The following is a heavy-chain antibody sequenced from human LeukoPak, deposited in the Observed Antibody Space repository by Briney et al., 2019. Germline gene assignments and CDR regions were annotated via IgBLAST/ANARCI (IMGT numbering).Heavy chain of an antibody. CDR1: GGSFSSYT. CDR2: IIPIVGIP. D-gene: IGHD6-19*01. V-gene: IGHV1-69*02. CDR3: ATRGQAGDLYYFDF. J-gene: IGHJ4*02. Sequence: SVKVSCKASGGSFSSYTINWVRQAPGQGLEWMGRIIPIVGIPYYAQKFQGRVKITADKSTTTAHMELSSLRSEDTAVYYCATRGQAGDLYYFDFWGQGALVTVSS.